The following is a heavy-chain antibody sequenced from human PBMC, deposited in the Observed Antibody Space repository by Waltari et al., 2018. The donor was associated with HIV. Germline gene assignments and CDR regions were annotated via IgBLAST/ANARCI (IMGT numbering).Heavy chain of an antibody. Sequence: QVQLVQSGAEVKKPRSSVKVSFKVSGGTFTSNAISWVRQPPGQGLEWMGGIIPIFGTANYAQKFQGRVTITADKSTSTAYMELSSLRSEDTAVYYCARERGIAVAAPGSFDIWGQGTMVTVSS. V-gene: IGHV1-69*06. D-gene: IGHD6-19*01. CDR3: ARERGIAVAAPGSFDI. J-gene: IGHJ3*02. CDR1: GGTFTSNA. CDR2: IIPIFGTA.